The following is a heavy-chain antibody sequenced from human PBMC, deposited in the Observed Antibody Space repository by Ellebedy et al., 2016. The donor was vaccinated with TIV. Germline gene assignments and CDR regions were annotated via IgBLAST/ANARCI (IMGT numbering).Heavy chain of an antibody. Sequence: GESLKISXTASEFTFSSYSFNWVRQAPGKGLEWVSYIRSPSNIHYADSVKGRFTISGDFAKNSLDLQMNSLRDDDTAVYYCARDFNYAFDLWGRGTMVTVSS. CDR2: IRSPSNI. V-gene: IGHV3-48*02. D-gene: IGHD1-20*01. CDR3: ARDFNYAFDL. J-gene: IGHJ3*01. CDR1: EFTFSSYS.